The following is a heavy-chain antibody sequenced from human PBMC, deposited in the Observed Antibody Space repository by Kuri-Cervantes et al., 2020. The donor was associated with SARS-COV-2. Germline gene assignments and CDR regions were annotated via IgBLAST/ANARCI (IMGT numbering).Heavy chain of an antibody. V-gene: IGHV4-39*01. D-gene: IGHD6-13*01. Sequence: ESLKISCIVSGASISSSSSYWGWIRQTPGEGLEWIGTMHYSGNTDYNPSLKSRVTISGDTSKNQFSLKLNSLTAADTAVYYCARHEAIGAPETGYYYGMDVWGQGTTVTVSS. CDR3: ARHEAIGAPETGYYYGMDV. CDR1: GASISSSSSY. CDR2: MHYSGNT. J-gene: IGHJ6*02.